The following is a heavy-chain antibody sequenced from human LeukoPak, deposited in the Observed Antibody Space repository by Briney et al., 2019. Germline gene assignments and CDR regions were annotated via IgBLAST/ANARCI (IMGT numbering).Heavy chain of an antibody. D-gene: IGHD2-2*01. J-gene: IGHJ5*02. Sequence: GGSLRLSCAASGFTFDDYGMSWVRQAPGKGLEWVSGINWNGGSTGYADSVKGRFTISRDNAKNSLYLQMNSLRAEDTAVYYCARGGYCSSTSCYRFDPWGQGTLVTVSS. CDR3: ARGGYCSSTSCYRFDP. CDR1: GFTFDDYG. V-gene: IGHV3-20*04. CDR2: INWNGGST.